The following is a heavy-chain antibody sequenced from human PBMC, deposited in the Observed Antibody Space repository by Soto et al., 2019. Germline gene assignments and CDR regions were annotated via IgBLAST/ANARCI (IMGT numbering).Heavy chain of an antibody. CDR3: AKDGALYCGPYYFDY. J-gene: IGHJ4*02. CDR1: GFTFSTYA. V-gene: IGHV3-23*01. Sequence: VQLLESGGGLVQPGGSLRLSCAASGFTFSTYAMSWVRQAPGKGLEWVSDISGSGGGTHYADSVKGRFTISRDNSKYRLYLQMDSLRAEDTAVYYCAKDGALYCGPYYFDYWGQGTLVTVSS. D-gene: IGHD2-2*02. CDR2: ISGSGGGT.